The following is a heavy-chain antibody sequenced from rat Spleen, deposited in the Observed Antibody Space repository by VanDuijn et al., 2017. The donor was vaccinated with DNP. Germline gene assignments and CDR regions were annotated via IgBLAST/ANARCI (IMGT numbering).Heavy chain of an antibody. CDR2: ISTRGGST. D-gene: IGHD1-1*01. Sequence: EVQLVESGGGLVQPGRSMKLSCAASGFTFSNFPMAWVRQAPRKGLEWVATISTRGGSTHYPDSVKDRFIISRDNTKNTLYLQMDSLRSEDTATYYCVREDYYSGDWYFDFWGPGTMVTVSS. CDR3: VREDYYSGDWYFDF. V-gene: IGHV5-46*01. CDR1: GFTFSNFP. J-gene: IGHJ1*01.